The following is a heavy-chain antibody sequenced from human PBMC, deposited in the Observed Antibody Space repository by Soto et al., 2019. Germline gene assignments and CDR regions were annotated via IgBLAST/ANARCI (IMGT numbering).Heavy chain of an antibody. CDR1: GDTFTDYY. D-gene: IGHD2-21*02. J-gene: IGHJ4*02. Sequence: QVQLMQSGAEVKKPGASVKVSCKASGDTFTDYYIHWFRQAPGQGLEWMGTVNPSGGHTTYAQHFLGRVTMTRDTSTSTLYMELTSLTSDDTAIYYCARGGHVVVVTAALDYWGQGTLVTVSS. CDR3: ARGGHVVVVTAALDY. CDR2: VNPSGGHT. V-gene: IGHV1-46*01.